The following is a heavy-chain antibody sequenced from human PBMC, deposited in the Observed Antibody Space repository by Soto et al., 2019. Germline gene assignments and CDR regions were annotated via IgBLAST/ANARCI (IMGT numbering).Heavy chain of an antibody. CDR1: GLPISNAW. CDR2: IKTKTEGGPT. D-gene: IGHD2-15*01. CDR3: TTGSVEGV. J-gene: IGHJ6*02. V-gene: IGHV3-15*07. Sequence: EVQLVESGGGFIQPGGSLRLSCAASGLPISNAWMNWVRQAPGKGLEWVGRIKTKTEGGPTDYAAAVKARFTVSRDDSKHTLYLQMNSLKTEDTAVYYCTTGSVEGVWGQGTTVTVSS.